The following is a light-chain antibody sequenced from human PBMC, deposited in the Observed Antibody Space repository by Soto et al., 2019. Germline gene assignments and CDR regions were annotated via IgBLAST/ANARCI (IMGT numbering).Light chain of an antibody. Sequence: EIVLTQSPGTLSLSPGERATLSCRASQSVSNYLAWYQRKPGQAPRLLIYGASSRATGIPDRFSGSGSGTDFPLTISRLEPEDFAVYYCHQYGGSPQTFGKGTKGDIK. V-gene: IGKV3-20*01. CDR2: GAS. J-gene: IGKJ1*01. CDR3: HQYGGSPQT. CDR1: QSVSNY.